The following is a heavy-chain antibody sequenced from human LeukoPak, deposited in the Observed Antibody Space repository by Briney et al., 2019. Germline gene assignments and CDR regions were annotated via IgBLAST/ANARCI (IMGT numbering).Heavy chain of an antibody. CDR1: GFTFSSYA. J-gene: IGHJ4*02. Sequence: GGSLRLSCAASGFTFSSYAMHWVRQAPGKGLEWVAVISYDGSNKYYADSVKGRFTISRDKSKNTLYLEMNSLRAEDTAMYYCARAIRLGYCTNGVCPEIDYWGQGTLVTVSS. CDR2: ISYDGSNK. CDR3: ARAIRLGYCTNGVCPEIDY. V-gene: IGHV3-30*04. D-gene: IGHD2-8*01.